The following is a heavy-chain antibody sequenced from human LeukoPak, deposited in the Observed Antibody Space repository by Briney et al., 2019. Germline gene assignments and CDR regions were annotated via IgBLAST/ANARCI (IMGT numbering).Heavy chain of an antibody. CDR1: GFTFTSSA. CDR3: ARDSYDILTGYYPLCY. Sequence: SVKVSCKASGFTFTSSAMQWVRQARGQRLEWIGWIVVGSGNTNYAQKFQERVTITRDMSTSTAYMELSSLRSEDTAVYYCARDSYDILTGYYPLCYWGQGTLVTVSS. J-gene: IGHJ4*02. D-gene: IGHD3-9*01. CDR2: IVVGSGNT. V-gene: IGHV1-58*02.